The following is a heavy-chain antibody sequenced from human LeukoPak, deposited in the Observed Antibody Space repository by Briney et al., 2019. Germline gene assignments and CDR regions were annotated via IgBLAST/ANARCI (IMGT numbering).Heavy chain of an antibody. J-gene: IGHJ6*03. V-gene: IGHV4-4*07. CDR2: IYTSGST. D-gene: IGHD3-9*01. CDR1: GGSISSYY. Sequence: PSETLSLTCTVPGGSISSYYLSWIRQPAGKGLEWIGRIYTSGSTNYNPSLKSRVTMSVDTSKNQFSLKLSSVTAADTAVYYCAREPTKAPQHYDILTGYPFRYYYIDVWGKGTTVTVSS. CDR3: AREPTKAPQHYDILTGYPFRYYYIDV.